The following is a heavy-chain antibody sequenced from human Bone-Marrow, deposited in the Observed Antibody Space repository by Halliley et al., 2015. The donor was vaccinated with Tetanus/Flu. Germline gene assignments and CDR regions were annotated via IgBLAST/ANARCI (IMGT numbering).Heavy chain of an antibody. J-gene: IGHJ5*02. Sequence: SYTNYADSVKGRFTISRDNAKNSLYLQMNSLRVEDTAIYYCARDMRKTSKVSTGRTYLWYDPWGQGTLVTVSS. CDR3: ARDMRKTSKVSTGRTYLWYDP. CDR2: SYT. D-gene: IGHD2-2*01. V-gene: IGHV3-11*05.